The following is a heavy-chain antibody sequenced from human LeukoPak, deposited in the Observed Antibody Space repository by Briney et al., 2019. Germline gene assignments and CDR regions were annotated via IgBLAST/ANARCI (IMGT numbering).Heavy chain of an antibody. CDR2: IKQDEGKK. J-gene: IGHJ4*02. CDR3: ASVWEGGY. CDR1: GFSFSNYW. D-gene: IGHD1-26*01. Sequence: GGSLRLSCAASGFSFSNYWMSWVRQAPGKGLEWVADIKQDEGKKYYVDSVEGRLTISRDNAKNSLYLQMNSLRVEDTAVYYCASVWEGGYWGQGTLVTVSS. V-gene: IGHV3-7*01.